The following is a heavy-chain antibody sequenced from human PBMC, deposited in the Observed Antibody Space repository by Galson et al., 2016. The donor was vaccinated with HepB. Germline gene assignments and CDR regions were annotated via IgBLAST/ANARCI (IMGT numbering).Heavy chain of an antibody. V-gene: IGHV3-23*01. D-gene: IGHD1-26*01. Sequence: SLRLCCAAPGFTFSSYGLNWVRQDPGKGLEWVSAIRPGGTSTFYADSVKGRFTISREDSTDTLYLRMNSLRAEDTAVYYCTTVPVGDYYYFMDVWGKGTTVTVSS. CDR2: IRPGGTST. J-gene: IGHJ6*03. CDR1: GFTFSSYG. CDR3: TTVPVGDYYYFMDV.